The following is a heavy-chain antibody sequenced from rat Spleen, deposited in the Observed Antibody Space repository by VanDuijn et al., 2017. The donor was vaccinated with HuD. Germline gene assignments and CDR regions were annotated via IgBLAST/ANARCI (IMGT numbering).Heavy chain of an antibody. Sequence: EVQLQESGPGLVKPSQSLSLTCSVTGYSITSSYNWTWIRKFPGNKLEWMGYINTVGRTNYNPSLKSRISITRDTSKNQFFLQVNSVTAEDTATYYCARGYYDGTQGFAYWGQGVMVTVSS. CDR2: INTVGRT. D-gene: IGHD1-12*02. V-gene: IGHV3-3*01. J-gene: IGHJ2*01. CDR1: GYSITSSYN. CDR3: ARGYYDGTQGFAY.